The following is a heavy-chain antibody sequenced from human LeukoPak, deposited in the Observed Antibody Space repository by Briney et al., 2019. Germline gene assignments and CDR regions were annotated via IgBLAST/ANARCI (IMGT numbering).Heavy chain of an antibody. J-gene: IGHJ6*02. D-gene: IGHD6-13*01. Sequence: GGSLRLSCAASGFTFSSYAMHWVRQAPGKGLEWVAVISYDGSNKYYADSVKGRFTISRDNSKNTLYLQMNSLRAEDTAVYYCARVRDRAIAAAGPTGYYYGMDAWGQGTTVTVSS. CDR1: GFTFSSYA. CDR2: ISYDGSNK. V-gene: IGHV3-30-3*01. CDR3: ARVRDRAIAAAGPTGYYYGMDA.